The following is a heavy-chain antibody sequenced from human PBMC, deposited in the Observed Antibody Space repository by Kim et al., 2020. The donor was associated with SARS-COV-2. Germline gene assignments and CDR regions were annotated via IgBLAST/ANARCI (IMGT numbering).Heavy chain of an antibody. V-gene: IGHV3-11*03. J-gene: IGHJ3*02. D-gene: IGHD3-22*01. Sequence: DSVMGRFTISRDNANNSLYLQMNSLRAEDTAMYYCLIYYYEISGPDDFDIWGQGTMVTVSS. CDR3: LIYYYEISGPDDFDI.